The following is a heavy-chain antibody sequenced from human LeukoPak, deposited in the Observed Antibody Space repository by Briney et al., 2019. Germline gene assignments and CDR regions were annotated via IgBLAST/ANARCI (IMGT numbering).Heavy chain of an antibody. D-gene: IGHD2-15*01. Sequence: GESLKISCKGSGYSSTSYWIGWVRQMPGKGLEWMGIIYPGDSDTRYSPSFQGQVTISADKSISTAYLQWSSLKASDTAMYYCARSYCSGGSCYPLEDWFDPWGQGTLVTVSS. J-gene: IGHJ5*02. V-gene: IGHV5-51*01. CDR1: GYSSTSYW. CDR3: ARSYCSGGSCYPLEDWFDP. CDR2: IYPGDSDT.